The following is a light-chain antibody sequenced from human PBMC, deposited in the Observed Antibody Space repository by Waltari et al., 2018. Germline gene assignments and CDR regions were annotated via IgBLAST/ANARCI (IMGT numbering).Light chain of an antibody. V-gene: IGKV4-1*01. CDR2: WAS. Sequence: DIVITQSPDSLAASLVERAAIKCKSSQSVLHRTNYKNYLAWYQQKQGPPPKLRRYWASTRESGVPDRFSGSGSGTDFTHISSSLQAEGVAVYYCQQHYSPLITFGGGTKVEIK. J-gene: IGKJ4*01. CDR3: QQHYSPLIT. CDR1: QSVLHRTNYKNY.